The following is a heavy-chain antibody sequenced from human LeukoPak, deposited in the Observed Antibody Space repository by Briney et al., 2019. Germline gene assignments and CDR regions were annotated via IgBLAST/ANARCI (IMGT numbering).Heavy chain of an antibody. CDR1: GFTFSSYW. Sequence: GGSLRLSCAASGFTFSSYWMHWVRQAPGKGLVWVSRINSDGSITSYEDSVKGRFTISRDNAKNTLHLQMNNIRAADTTVYYCTHLVGATSFDSWGQGTMVTVSS. D-gene: IGHD1-26*01. CDR2: INSDGSIT. J-gene: IGHJ3*02. CDR3: THLVGATSFDS. V-gene: IGHV3-74*01.